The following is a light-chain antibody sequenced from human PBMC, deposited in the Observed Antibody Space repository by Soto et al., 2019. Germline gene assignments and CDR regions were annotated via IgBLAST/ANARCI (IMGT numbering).Light chain of an antibody. Sequence: QSVLTQPASVSGSPVQSITISCTGTSSDVGDYDYVSWYQQHPGKAPKLMIYEVRNRPSGVSNRFSGSKSGNTASLAISGLQAEDEANYYCSSYTNSNTWVFGGGTKVTVL. V-gene: IGLV2-14*01. CDR1: SSDVGDYDY. J-gene: IGLJ3*02. CDR2: EVR. CDR3: SSYTNSNTWV.